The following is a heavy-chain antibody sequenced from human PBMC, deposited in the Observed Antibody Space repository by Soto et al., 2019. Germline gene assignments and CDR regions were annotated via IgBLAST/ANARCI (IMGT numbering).Heavy chain of an antibody. J-gene: IGHJ4*02. CDR3: TRAAWFPYLSFY. D-gene: IGHD3-10*01. CDR2: ISSSGSTA. CDR1: GFTFSRFE. Sequence: GGALRLSCAASGFTFSRFELHWVRQSPGKGLEWISYISSSGSTAYYASSVEGRSTISRDNANNSVYLQMDSLRAEDTALYYCTRAAWFPYLSFYWGQGALVTVSS. V-gene: IGHV3-48*03.